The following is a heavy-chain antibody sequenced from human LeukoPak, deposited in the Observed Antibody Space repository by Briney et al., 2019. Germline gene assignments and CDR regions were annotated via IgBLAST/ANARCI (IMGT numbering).Heavy chain of an antibody. J-gene: IGHJ3*02. CDR1: GFTFNDYG. CDR3: ARPRAAAGLGAFDI. Sequence: GRSLRLSCAASGFTFNDYGMHWVRQAPGKGLEWVSVIFTGGGTFYADSAKGRFTISRDNSKNTLYLQVNSLRAEDTAVYYCARPRAAAGLGAFDIWGQGTMVTVSS. CDR2: IFTGGGT. D-gene: IGHD6-13*01. V-gene: IGHV3-66*04.